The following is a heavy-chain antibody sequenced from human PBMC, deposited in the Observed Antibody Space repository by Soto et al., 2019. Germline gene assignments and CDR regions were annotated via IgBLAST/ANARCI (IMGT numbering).Heavy chain of an antibody. D-gene: IGHD1-26*01. V-gene: IGHV4-4*02. CDR3: ARDGSGSPGAADH. Sequence: QVQLQESGPGLVKPSETLSLTCSVSGDSISSNNWCSWVRQPPGKGLEWIGEVYQSGTTNYNPSLKSRVTISVDTSKNQFSLNLRSVTAADTAVYYCARDGSGSPGAADHWGQGTLVTVSS. J-gene: IGHJ4*02. CDR1: GDSISSNNW. CDR2: VYQSGTT.